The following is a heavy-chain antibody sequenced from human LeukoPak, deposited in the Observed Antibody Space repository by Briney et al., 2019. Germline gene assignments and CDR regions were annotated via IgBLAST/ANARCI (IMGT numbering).Heavy chain of an antibody. J-gene: IGHJ3*02. CDR2: IKAKTHGGTT. D-gene: IGHD5-18*01. CDR1: GFTFTNAW. V-gene: IGHV3-15*01. Sequence: PGGSLRLSCIASGFTFTNAWMSWVRQAPGKGLEWVGRIKAKTHGGTTDYAAPVNGRFAISRDDSTNTVYLQMNSLKTDDTALYYCVTEGFTYGFHSCDTWGQGTTVTISS. CDR3: VTEGFTYGFHSCDT.